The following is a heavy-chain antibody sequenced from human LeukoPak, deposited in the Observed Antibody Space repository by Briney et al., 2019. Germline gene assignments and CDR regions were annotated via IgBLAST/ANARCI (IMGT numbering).Heavy chain of an antibody. CDR3: AKLVDTAMVPIDY. D-gene: IGHD5-18*01. J-gene: IGHJ4*02. Sequence: PSETLSLTCTVSGGSISNYYWSWIRQPAGKGLEWIGRIYISGSTSGSTDYNPSLKSRVTMSVDTSRNQFSLKVNSVTAADTAVYYCAKLVDTAMVPIDYWGQGTLVTVSS. CDR2: IYISGSTSGST. CDR1: GGSISNYY. V-gene: IGHV4-4*07.